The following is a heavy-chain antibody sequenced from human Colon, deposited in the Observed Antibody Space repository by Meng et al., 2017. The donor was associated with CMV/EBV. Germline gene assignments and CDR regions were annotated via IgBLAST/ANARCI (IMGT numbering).Heavy chain of an antibody. CDR3: ARDPYSGGYSYGYDY. CDR1: GFTFSSYA. V-gene: IGHV3-30-3*01. D-gene: IGHD5-18*01. CDR2: ISYDGSNK. Sequence: GESLKISCAASGFTFSSYAMHWVRQAPGKGLEWVAVISYDGSNKYYADSVKGRFTISRDNSKNTLYLQMNSLRAEDTAVYYCARDPYSGGYSYGYDYWGQGTLVTVSS. J-gene: IGHJ4*02.